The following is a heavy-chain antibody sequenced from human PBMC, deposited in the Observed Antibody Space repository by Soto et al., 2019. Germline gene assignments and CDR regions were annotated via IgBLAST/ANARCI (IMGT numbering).Heavy chain of an antibody. V-gene: IGHV3-15*01. CDR2: IKTKTDGGTT. J-gene: IGHJ4*02. D-gene: IGHD6-19*01. CDR1: GFTFSNAW. Sequence: EVQLVESGGGLVKPGGSLRLSCAASGFTFSNAWMSWVRQAPGKGLEWVGRIKTKTDGGTTDYAAPVKGRITISRDDSKNTLYLLMNSLKTEDTAVYYCTTSAEQWLFDYWGQGTLVIVSS. CDR3: TTSAEQWLFDY.